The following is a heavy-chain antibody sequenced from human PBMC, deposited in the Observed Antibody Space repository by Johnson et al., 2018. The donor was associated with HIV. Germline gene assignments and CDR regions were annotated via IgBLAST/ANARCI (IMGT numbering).Heavy chain of an antibody. CDR2: ISTNGGRT. J-gene: IGHJ3*02. D-gene: IGHD6-13*01. CDR3: ARDGQWGSTTWYSAFDI. CDR1: GFTFSTFG. V-gene: IGHV3-64*01. Sequence: MLLVESGGGVVQPGRSLRLSCAASGFTFSTFGMHWVRQAPGKGLEYVSSISTNGGRTHYANSVKGRFTISRDNSKNTLYLQMGSLRAEDMAVYYCARDGQWGSTTWYSAFDIWGQGTMVTVSS.